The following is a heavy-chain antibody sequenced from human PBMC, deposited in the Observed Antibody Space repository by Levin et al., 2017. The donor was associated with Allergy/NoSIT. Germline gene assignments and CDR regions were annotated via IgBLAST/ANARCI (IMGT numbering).Heavy chain of an antibody. CDR2: ISYSGNT. Sequence: SQTLSLTCNVSGGSITSTIHYWVWIRQSPGKGLEWIGSISYSGNTYYKSSLRSRVTMSVDTSNNHFSLKLTSVNAADTAIYYCARSRLDHFDYWGQGRLFTVSS. CDR1: GGSITSTIHY. D-gene: IGHD1-1*01. V-gene: IGHV4-39*02. CDR3: ARSRLDHFDY. J-gene: IGHJ4*02.